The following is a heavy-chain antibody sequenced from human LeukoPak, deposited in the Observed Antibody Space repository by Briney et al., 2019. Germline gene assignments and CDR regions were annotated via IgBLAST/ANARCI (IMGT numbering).Heavy chain of an antibody. CDR2: IIPIFGTA. Sequence: SVKVSCKASGGTFSSYAISWVRQAPGQGLEWIGGIIPIFGTANYAQKFKGRVTITADVSTSTAYMELSSLRSEDTAVYYCAREDPNYYDSSGYGPYAFDIWGQGTMVTVSS. CDR1: GGTFSSYA. CDR3: AREDPNYYDSSGYGPYAFDI. V-gene: IGHV1-69*01. D-gene: IGHD3-22*01. J-gene: IGHJ3*02.